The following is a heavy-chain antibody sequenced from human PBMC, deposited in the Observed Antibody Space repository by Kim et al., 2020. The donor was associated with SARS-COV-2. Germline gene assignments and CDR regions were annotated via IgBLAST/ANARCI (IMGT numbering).Heavy chain of an antibody. CDR2: IYSGGSP. CDR1: GFTVSSNY. Sequence: GGSLRLSCAASGFTVSSNYMSWVRQAPGKGLEWVSVIYSGGSPYYADSVKGRFTISRYNSKNTLYLQMNSLRAEDTAVYYCARDFSGASAFDLWGRGTLVTVSS. D-gene: IGHD3-10*01. CDR3: ARDFSGASAFDL. V-gene: IGHV3-66*01. J-gene: IGHJ2*01.